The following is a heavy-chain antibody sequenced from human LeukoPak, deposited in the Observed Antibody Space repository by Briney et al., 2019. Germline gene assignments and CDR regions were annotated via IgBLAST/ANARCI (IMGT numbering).Heavy chain of an antibody. J-gene: IGHJ4*02. V-gene: IGHV5-51*01. CDR1: GSSFTSYW. CDR3: ARLYRGAFDY. D-gene: IGHD2-8*01. Sequence: GGSLQISCQGSGSSFTSYWIGWARQLPGKGLEWMGIIYPGDSDTRYSPSFQGQVTISADKSISTAYLQWSSLKASDTAMYYCARLYRGAFDYWGQGTLVTVSS. CDR2: IYPGDSDT.